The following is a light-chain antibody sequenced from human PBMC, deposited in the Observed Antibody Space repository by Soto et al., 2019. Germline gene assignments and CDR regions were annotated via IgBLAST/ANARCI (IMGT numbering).Light chain of an antibody. Sequence: EVALTQSPGTLSLSPGERATLSCRASQSVSRYLAWFQHKPGQAPRVLIYSASTGATGIPDRFSGSGSGTDFTLTISRLEPEDFAVYYCQHYAGSPWTFGQGTKVEIK. J-gene: IGKJ1*01. CDR1: QSVSRY. V-gene: IGKV3-20*01. CDR3: QHYAGSPWT. CDR2: SAS.